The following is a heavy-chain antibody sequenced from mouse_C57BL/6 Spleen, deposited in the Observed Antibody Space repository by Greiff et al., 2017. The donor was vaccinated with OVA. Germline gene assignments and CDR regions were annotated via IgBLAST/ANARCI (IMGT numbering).Heavy chain of an antibody. CDR2: SRNKANDYTT. CDR1: GFTFSDFY. Sequence: EVKLVESGGGLVQSGRSLRLSCATSGFTFSDFYMEWVRQAPGKGLEWIAASRNKANDYTTEYSASVKGRFIVSRDTSQSILYLQMNALRAEDTAIYYCARDATYYYGSSSYAMDYWGQGTSVTVSS. J-gene: IGHJ4*01. CDR3: ARDATYYYGSSSYAMDY. D-gene: IGHD1-1*01. V-gene: IGHV7-1*01.